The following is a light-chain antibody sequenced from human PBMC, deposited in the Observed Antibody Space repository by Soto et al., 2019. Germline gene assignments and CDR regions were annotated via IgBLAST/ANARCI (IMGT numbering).Light chain of an antibody. Sequence: DIVMTQSPDSLAVSLGERATINCMSSQSVLYSSNNKNYLAWYQQKPGQPPKLLIYWASTRESGVPDRFSGIGSVTDFTLTISSLQAEDVAVYYCQQYYRPWTFGQGTKVEIK. CDR1: QSVLYSSNNKNY. CDR3: QQYYRPWT. V-gene: IGKV4-1*01. J-gene: IGKJ1*01. CDR2: WAS.